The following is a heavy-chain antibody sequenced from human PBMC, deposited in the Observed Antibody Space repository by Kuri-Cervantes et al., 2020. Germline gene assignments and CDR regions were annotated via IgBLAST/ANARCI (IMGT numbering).Heavy chain of an antibody. CDR1: AYTFTTYD. V-gene: IGHV1-69*05. CDR3: ARDGKTRNWFDP. Sequence: SVKVSCKASAYTFTTYDINWVRQATGQGLEWMGGIIPIFGTANYAQKFQGRVTITTDESTSTAYMELSSLRSEDTAVYYCARDGKTRNWFDPWGQGTLVTVSS. D-gene: IGHD1-26*01. CDR2: IIPIFGTA. J-gene: IGHJ5*02.